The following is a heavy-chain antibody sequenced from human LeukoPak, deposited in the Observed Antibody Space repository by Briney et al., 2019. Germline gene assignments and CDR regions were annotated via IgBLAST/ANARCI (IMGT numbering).Heavy chain of an antibody. CDR3: AKDLSYYYDSSGYHYFDY. CDR2: ISGSGGST. Sequence: PGRSLRLSCAASGFTFSSYAMSWVRQAPGKGLEWVSAISGSGGSTYYADSVKGRFTISRDNSKNTLYLQMNSLRAEDTAVYYCAKDLSYYYDSSGYHYFDYWGQGTLVTVPS. CDR1: GFTFSSYA. J-gene: IGHJ4*02. D-gene: IGHD3-22*01. V-gene: IGHV3-23*01.